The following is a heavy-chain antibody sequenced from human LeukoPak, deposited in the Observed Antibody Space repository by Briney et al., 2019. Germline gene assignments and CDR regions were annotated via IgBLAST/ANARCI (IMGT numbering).Heavy chain of an antibody. V-gene: IGHV3-48*04. D-gene: IGHD6-13*01. J-gene: IGHJ4*02. Sequence: GGSLRLSCAASGFTFSSYGMNWVRQAPGTGLEWISYISGSSGTIYYADSLKGRFTISRDNAKNSLYLQTNSLRAEDAAVYYCARGQPGVAAAGNLDYWGQGTLVTVSS. CDR2: ISGSSGTI. CDR1: GFTFSSYG. CDR3: ARGQPGVAAAGNLDY.